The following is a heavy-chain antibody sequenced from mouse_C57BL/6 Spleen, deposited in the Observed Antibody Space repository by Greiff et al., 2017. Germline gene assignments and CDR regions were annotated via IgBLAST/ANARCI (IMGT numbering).Heavy chain of an antibody. CDR2: IDPNSGGT. D-gene: IGHD2-1*01. J-gene: IGHJ1*03. CDR1: VYTFTSYW. Sequence: VQLQQPGAELVKPGASVKLSCKASVYTFTSYWMYWVKQRPGRGLEWIGRIDPNSGGTKYNEKFKSKATLTVDKPSSTAYMQRNSLTSEDASVDDCARYGKGRCFDVWGTGTTVTVSS. CDR3: ARYGKGRCFDV. V-gene: IGHV1-72*01.